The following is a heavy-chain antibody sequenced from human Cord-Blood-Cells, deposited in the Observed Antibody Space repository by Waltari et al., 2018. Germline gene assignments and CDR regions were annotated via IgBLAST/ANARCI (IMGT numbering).Heavy chain of an antibody. V-gene: IGHV4-30-4*08. Sequence: QVQLQESGPGLVKPSQTLSLTCTVSGGSISSGDYYWSWIRQPPGKGLGWIGYIVYSGRPYYTPSLKSRVTISVDTSKNQCSLQLSSVTAADTAVYYCARGEDQLLYYWGQGTPVTVSS. D-gene: IGHD2-2*01. CDR2: IVYSGRP. J-gene: IGHJ4*02. CDR3: ARGEDQLLYY. CDR1: GGSISSGDYY.